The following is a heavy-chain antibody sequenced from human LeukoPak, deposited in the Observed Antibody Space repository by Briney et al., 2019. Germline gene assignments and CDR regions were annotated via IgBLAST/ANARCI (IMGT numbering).Heavy chain of an antibody. Sequence: GSLRLSCAASGFTFSSYWMSWVRQPPGKGLEWIGEINHSGSTNYNPSLKSRVTISVDTSKNQFSLKLSSVTAADTAVYYCARGRWGYYDSSGYSPGYFQHWARAPWSPSPQ. J-gene: IGHJ1*01. V-gene: IGHV4-34*01. CDR3: ARGRWGYYDSSGYSPGYFQH. CDR2: INHSGST. CDR1: GFTFSSYW. D-gene: IGHD3-22*01.